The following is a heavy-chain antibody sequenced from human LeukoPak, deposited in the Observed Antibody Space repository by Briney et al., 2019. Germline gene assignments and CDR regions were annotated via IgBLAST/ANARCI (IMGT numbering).Heavy chain of an antibody. CDR3: ARGGFLEWLWFDY. CDR2: ISSSGSTI. V-gene: IGHV3-11*04. J-gene: IGHJ4*02. Sequence: GGSLRLSCAASGFTFSDYYMSWIRQAPGKGLEWVSYISSSGSTIYYADSVKGRFTIARDNAKNSMYLQMNNLRAEATAVYYCARGGFLEWLWFDYWGQGTLVTVSS. D-gene: IGHD3-3*01. CDR1: GFTFSDYY.